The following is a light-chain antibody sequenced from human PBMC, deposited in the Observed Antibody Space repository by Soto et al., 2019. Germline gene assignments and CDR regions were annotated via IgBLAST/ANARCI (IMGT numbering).Light chain of an antibody. CDR2: EVS. V-gene: IGKV2-30*01. CDR3: MQGTPWPLT. CDR1: QSLLYSDGKTF. J-gene: IGKJ4*01. Sequence: EVVMTQSPLSLPVTLGQPASIFCRSSQSLLYSDGKTFLTWFHQRPGQAPRRLIYEVSNRDSGVPDRFSGSGSGTDFTLQISRVEAEDVGVYYCMQGTPWPLTFGGGTKVEIK.